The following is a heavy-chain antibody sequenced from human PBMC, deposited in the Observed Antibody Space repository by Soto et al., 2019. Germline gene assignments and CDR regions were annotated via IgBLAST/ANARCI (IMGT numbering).Heavy chain of an antibody. Sequence: ASVKVSCKASGYTFTGYYIHWVRQAPGQGLEWMGWINPNSGGTNYAQKFQGRVTMTRDTSISTAYMELSRLRSDDTAVYYCARVGVGAPFLDYWGQGTLVTVSS. CDR2: INPNSGGT. V-gene: IGHV1-2*02. CDR3: ARVGVGAPFLDY. J-gene: IGHJ4*02. CDR1: GYTFTGYY. D-gene: IGHD1-26*01.